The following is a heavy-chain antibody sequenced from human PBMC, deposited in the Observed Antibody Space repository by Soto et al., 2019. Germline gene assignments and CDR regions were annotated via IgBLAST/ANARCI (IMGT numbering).Heavy chain of an antibody. Sequence: SVKVSCKASGGTFSSYAISWVRQAPGQGLEWMGGIIPIFGTANYAQKFQGRVTITADESTSTAYMELSSPRSEDTAVYYCAREAPYSSGWYNAFDIWGQGTMVTVSS. V-gene: IGHV1-69*13. J-gene: IGHJ3*02. CDR2: IIPIFGTA. D-gene: IGHD6-19*01. CDR3: AREAPYSSGWYNAFDI. CDR1: GGTFSSYA.